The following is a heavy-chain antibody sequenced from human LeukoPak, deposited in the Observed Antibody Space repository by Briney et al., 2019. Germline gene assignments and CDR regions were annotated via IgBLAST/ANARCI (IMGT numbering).Heavy chain of an antibody. CDR1: GGSISSYY. J-gene: IGHJ5*02. V-gene: IGHV4-4*07. CDR2: IYTSGST. CDR3: ARDRHYYGSGKGFEP. D-gene: IGHD3-10*01. Sequence: SETLSLTCTVSGGSISSYYWSWIRQPAGKGLEWIGRIYTSGSTNYNPSLKSRVTMSVDTSKNQFSLKLSSVTAADTAVYYCARDRHYYGSGKGFEPWGQGTLVTVSS.